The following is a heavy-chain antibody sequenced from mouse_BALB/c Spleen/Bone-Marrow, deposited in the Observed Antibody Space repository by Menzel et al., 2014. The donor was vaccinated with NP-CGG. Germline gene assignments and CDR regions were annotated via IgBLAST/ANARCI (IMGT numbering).Heavy chain of an antibody. CDR2: IYPGNVNT. CDR3: ARFYYGSSYAMDY. Sequence: QVQLKESGPELVKPGASVRISCKASGYTFTSYYIHWVKQRPGQGLEWIGWIYPGNVNTKYNEKFKGKATLTADKSSSTAYMQLSSLTSEDSAVCFCARFYYGSSYAMDYWGQGTSVTVSS. J-gene: IGHJ4*01. D-gene: IGHD1-1*01. CDR1: GYTFTSYY. V-gene: IGHV1S56*01.